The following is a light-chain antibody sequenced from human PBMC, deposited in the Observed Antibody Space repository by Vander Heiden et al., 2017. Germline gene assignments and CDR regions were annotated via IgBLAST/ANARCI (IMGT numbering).Light chain of an antibody. CDR2: DAS. J-gene: IGKJ4*01. V-gene: IGKV3-11*01. CDR1: QSVSSY. Sequence: EIVLTQSPATLSLSPGERATLTCRASQSVSSYLASYQQKPGQAPRLLIYDASNRATCIPARFSGSESGTDYTLTISSLEPEDFAVYYCQQRSNWPLLTFGGGTKVEIK. CDR3: QQRSNWPLLT.